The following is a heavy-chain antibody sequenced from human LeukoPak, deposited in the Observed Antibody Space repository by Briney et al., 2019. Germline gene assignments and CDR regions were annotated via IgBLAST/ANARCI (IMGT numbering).Heavy chain of an antibody. CDR3: ARTTVVNDFDY. CDR1: GGSISSGGYY. D-gene: IGHD4-23*01. J-gene: IGHJ4*02. CDR2: IYYSGST. V-gene: IGHV4-61*08. Sequence: SETLSLTCTVSGGSISSGGYYWSWIRQPPGKGLEWIGYIYYSGSTNYNPSLKSRVTISVDTSKNQFSLKLSSVTAAGTAVYYCARTTVVNDFDYWGQGTLVTVSS.